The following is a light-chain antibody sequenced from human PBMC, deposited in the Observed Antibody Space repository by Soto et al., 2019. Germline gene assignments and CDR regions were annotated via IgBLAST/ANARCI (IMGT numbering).Light chain of an antibody. J-gene: IGKJ5*01. CDR3: QQTDTTDEKR. CDR1: QSISIY. CDR2: GAS. Sequence: DIHRTGSRYSPWASVGDSVTITCRSSQSISIYLNWYQLKPGKAPNLLMYGASYLKSGVQTRFSGSGSGTDFTLTISSLQPEDFAIYYFQQTDTTDEKRFGQGTRLEIK. V-gene: IGKV1-39*01.